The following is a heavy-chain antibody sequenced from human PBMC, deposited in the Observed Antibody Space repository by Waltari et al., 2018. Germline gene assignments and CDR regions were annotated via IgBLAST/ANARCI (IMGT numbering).Heavy chain of an antibody. Sequence: QVQLVQSGAEVKQPGASVKVSSKASGYTLNASSQPRVRQPPGKGLEWMGGFDPEGGETIYTQKCQGRVTMTEDTSTDTAYMELSSLRSEDTAVYYCATSHDGNYYYYYMDVWGKGTTVTVSS. CDR1: GYTLNASS. D-gene: IGHD1-1*01. J-gene: IGHJ6*03. CDR2: FDPEGGET. CDR3: ATSHDGNYYYYYMDV. V-gene: IGHV1-24*01.